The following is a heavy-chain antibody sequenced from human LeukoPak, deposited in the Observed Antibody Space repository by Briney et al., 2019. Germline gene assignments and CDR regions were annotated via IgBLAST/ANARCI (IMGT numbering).Heavy chain of an antibody. Sequence: GGSLRLSCAASGFTFSSYSMNWVRQAPGKGLEWVSSISSSSSYIYYADSVKGRFTISRDNSKNTLYLQMNSLRAEDTAVYYCARATNYYDNSGYYYFDYWGQGTLVTVSS. CDR3: ARATNYYDNSGYYYFDY. V-gene: IGHV3-21*04. CDR1: GFTFSSYS. J-gene: IGHJ4*02. D-gene: IGHD3-22*01. CDR2: ISSSSSYI.